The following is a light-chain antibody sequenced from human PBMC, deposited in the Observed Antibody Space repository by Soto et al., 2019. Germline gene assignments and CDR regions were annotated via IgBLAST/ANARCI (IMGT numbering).Light chain of an antibody. CDR3: LSFTGSSTYI. Sequence: QSVLTQPASVSGSPGQSITISCTGTSSDVGGYNYVSWYQQHPGRAPKLMIFEVTNRPSGVSNRFSGSKSGNTASLTISGLQAEDEADYYCLSFTGSSTYIFGTGTQLTVL. V-gene: IGLV2-14*01. CDR2: EVT. J-gene: IGLJ1*01. CDR1: SSDVGGYNY.